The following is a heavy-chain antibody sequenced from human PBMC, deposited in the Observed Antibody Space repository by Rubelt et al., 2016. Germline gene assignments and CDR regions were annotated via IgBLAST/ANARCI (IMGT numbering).Heavy chain of an antibody. CDR3: ASTRSKYSSGWYGYYYYMDV. V-gene: IGHV3-66*01. Sequence: GGGLVQPGGSLRLSCAASGFTVSSNYMSWVRQAPGKGLEWVSVIYSGGSTYYADSVKGRFTISRDNSKNTLYLQMNSLRAEDTAVYYCASTRSKYSSGWYGYYYYMDVWGKGTTVTVSS. CDR2: IYSGGST. CDR1: GFTVSSNY. D-gene: IGHD6-19*01. J-gene: IGHJ6*03.